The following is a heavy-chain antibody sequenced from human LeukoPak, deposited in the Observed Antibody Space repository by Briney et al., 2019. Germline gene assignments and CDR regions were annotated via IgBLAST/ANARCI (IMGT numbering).Heavy chain of an antibody. CDR3: ARSYSVYARVDY. J-gene: IGHJ4*02. V-gene: IGHV4-30-2*01. CDR2: IYQSGST. CDR1: GGSISSGGYS. D-gene: IGHD5/OR15-5a*01. Sequence: PSETLSLTCAVSGGSISSGGYSWSWIRQPPGKGLEWIGYIYQSGSTYYNSSLKSRVTISADRSKNQFSLKLSSVTAADTAVYYCARSYSVYARVDYWGQGTLVTVSS.